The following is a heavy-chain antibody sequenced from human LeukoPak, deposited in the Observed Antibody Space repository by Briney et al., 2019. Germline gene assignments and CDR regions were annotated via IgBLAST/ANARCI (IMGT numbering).Heavy chain of an antibody. CDR2: IYYSGST. J-gene: IGHJ5*02. V-gene: IGHV4-39*07. CDR3: ARCPLILRLGELSFPFDP. CDR1: GGSISSSSYY. D-gene: IGHD3-16*02. Sequence: PSETLSLTCTVSGGSISSSSYYWGWIRQPPGKGLEWIGSIYYSGSTYYNPSLKSRVTISVDTSKNQFSLKLSSVTAADTAVYYCARCPLILRLGELSFPFDPWGQGTLVTVSA.